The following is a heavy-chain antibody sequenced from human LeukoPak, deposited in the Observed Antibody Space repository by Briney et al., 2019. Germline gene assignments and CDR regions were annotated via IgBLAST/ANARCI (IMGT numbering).Heavy chain of an antibody. V-gene: IGHV4-39*01. CDR2: IYYSGST. CDR1: GGSISSTSYY. CDR3: ARRGELQYFDY. J-gene: IGHJ4*02. D-gene: IGHD1-26*01. Sequence: SETLSLTCTVSGGSISSTSYYWGWIRQPPGKGLEWIGSIYYSGSTYYNPSLKSRVTISVDTSKNQFSLKLSSVTAADTAVYYCARRGELQYFDYWGQGTLVTVSS.